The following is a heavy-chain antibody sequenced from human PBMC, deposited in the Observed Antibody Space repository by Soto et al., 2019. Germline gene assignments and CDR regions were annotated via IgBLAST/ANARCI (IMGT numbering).Heavy chain of an antibody. CDR2: IHHSGRT. J-gene: IGHJ4*02. Sequence: QVQLQESGTGRVKPSGTLCLTCAVSGDSISSDKWWSWVRQPPGKGLEWIGEIHHSGRTNYNPSLKSRVTILVEKSKNQVSLELSSMTAADTAVYYCARGGDWQFDYWGQGTLVTVSS. CDR3: ARGGDWQFDY. V-gene: IGHV4-4*02. CDR1: GDSISSDKW. D-gene: IGHD2-21*02.